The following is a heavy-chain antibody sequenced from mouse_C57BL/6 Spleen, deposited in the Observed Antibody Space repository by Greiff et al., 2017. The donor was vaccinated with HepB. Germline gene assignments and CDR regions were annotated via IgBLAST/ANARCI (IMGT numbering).Heavy chain of an antibody. V-gene: IGHV1-61*01. Sequence: VQLKQPGAELVRPGSSVKLSCKASGYTFTSYWMDWVQQRPGQGLEWIGNIYPSDSETHYNQKFKDKATLTVDKSSSTAYMQLSSLTSEDSAVYYCARGGGNYEDYFDYWGQGTTLTVSS. J-gene: IGHJ2*01. CDR1: GYTFTSYW. CDR3: ARGGGNYEDYFDY. D-gene: IGHD2-1*01. CDR2: IYPSDSET.